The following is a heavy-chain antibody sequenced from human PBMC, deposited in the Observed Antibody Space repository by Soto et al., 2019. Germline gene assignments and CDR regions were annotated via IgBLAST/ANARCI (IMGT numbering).Heavy chain of an antibody. V-gene: IGHV4-4*02. Sequence: PSETMCLTSTVSGGKFTSNNGWTWVRQPPGQGLEWIGEIYRTGSTNYNPSLKSRVTISLDKSENQFSLKVTSLTAADTAVYYCASRDPGTSVDYWGQGTLVTVSS. CDR2: IYRTGST. CDR1: GGKFTSNNG. J-gene: IGHJ4*02. CDR3: ASRDPGTSVDY. D-gene: IGHD1-7*01.